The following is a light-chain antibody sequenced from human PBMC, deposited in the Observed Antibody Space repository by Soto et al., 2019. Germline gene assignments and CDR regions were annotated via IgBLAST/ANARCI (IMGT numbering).Light chain of an antibody. CDR1: SSDVGGYNY. CDR3: SSYTSISTVV. CDR2: EVS. Sequence: QSALTQPASVSGSPGQSITISCTGTSSDVGGYNYVSWYQQRPGKAPKLIIYEVSNRPSGVSNRFSASKSGNTASLTISGLQAEDEGDYYCSSYTSISTVVFGGGTQLTVL. J-gene: IGLJ3*02. V-gene: IGLV2-14*01.